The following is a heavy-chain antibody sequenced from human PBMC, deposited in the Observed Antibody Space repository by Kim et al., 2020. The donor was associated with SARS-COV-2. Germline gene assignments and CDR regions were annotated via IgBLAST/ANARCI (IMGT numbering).Heavy chain of an antibody. CDR3: ARGVGGSGSYTPFDY. Sequence: ASVKVSCKASGYTFTSHYMHWVRQAPGQGLEWMGIINPNGGSTSYAQKFPFIVPVPRDTSTSTVYLDLPSLRSEDSAVYYCARGVGGSGSYTPFDYWGQGTLVTVSS. V-gene: IGHV1-46*01. CDR2: INPNGGST. CDR1: GYTFTSHY. D-gene: IGHD3-10*01. J-gene: IGHJ4*02.